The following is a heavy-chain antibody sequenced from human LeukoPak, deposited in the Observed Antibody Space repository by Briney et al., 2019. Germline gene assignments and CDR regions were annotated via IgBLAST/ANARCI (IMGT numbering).Heavy chain of an antibody. J-gene: IGHJ3*02. Sequence: GGSLRLSCAASGFTFSSYSMNWVRQAPGKGLEWVSSISSSSSYIYYADSVKGRFTISRDNAKNSLYVQMNSLRAEDTAVYYCARANRGDAFDIWGQGTMVTVSS. V-gene: IGHV3-21*01. CDR2: ISSSSSYI. D-gene: IGHD2/OR15-2a*01. CDR3: ARANRGDAFDI. CDR1: GFTFSSYS.